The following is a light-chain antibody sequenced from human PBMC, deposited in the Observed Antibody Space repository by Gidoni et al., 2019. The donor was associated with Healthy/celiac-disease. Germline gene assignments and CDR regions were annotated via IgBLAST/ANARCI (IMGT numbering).Light chain of an antibody. CDR2: GAS. CDR3: QQYGSSPFT. V-gene: IGKV3-20*01. J-gene: IGKJ3*01. Sequence: EIVLTQSPGTLSLSPGDRATLSCRASQSVSSSYLAWYQRKPGQAPRLLIYGASSRATGIPDRFSGSGSGTDFTLTISRLEPEDFAVYYCQQYGSSPFTFGPGTKVDIK. CDR1: QSVSSSY.